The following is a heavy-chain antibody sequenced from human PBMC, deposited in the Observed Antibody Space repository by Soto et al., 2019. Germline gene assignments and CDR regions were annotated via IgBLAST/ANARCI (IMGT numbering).Heavy chain of an antibody. CDR3: VKDRSDTWSFDY. D-gene: IGHD2-8*02. V-gene: IGHV3-30*18. Sequence: QVQLVESGGGVVQPGRSLRLSCVASGFTFSSCAMHWVRQVPGKGLEWLAVVTHDGTLYPYADSVKGRFSISRGNSRKTLYLQMNGLRTENTAVYYCVKDRSDTWSFDYWCQVTLVTVSS. J-gene: IGHJ4*02. CDR2: VTHDGTLY. CDR1: GFTFSSCA.